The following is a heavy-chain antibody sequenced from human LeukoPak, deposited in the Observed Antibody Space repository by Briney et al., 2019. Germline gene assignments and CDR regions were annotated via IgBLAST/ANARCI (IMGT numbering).Heavy chain of an antibody. CDR2: INWNGGST. V-gene: IGHV3-20*04. CDR3: AKTRSSSIYYYYYMDV. CDR1: GFTFDDYG. Sequence: PGGSLRLSCAASGFTFDDYGMSWVRQAPGKGLEWVSGINWNGGSTGYADSVKGRFTISRDNAKNSLYLQMNSLRAEDTAVYYCAKTRSSSIYYYYYMDVWGKGTTVTVSS. J-gene: IGHJ6*03. D-gene: IGHD6-13*01.